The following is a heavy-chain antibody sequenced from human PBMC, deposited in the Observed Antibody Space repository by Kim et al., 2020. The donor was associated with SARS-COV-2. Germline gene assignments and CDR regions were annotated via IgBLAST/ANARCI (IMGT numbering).Heavy chain of an antibody. CDR1: GFTFSSYW. V-gene: IGHV3-7*01. CDR3: ARDRPLRGVAGKGPLDFVYYYYYGMDV. D-gene: IGHD6-19*01. Sequence: GGSLRLSCAASGFTFSSYWMSWVRQAPGKGLEWVANIKQDGSEKYYVDSVKGRFTISRDNAKNSPYLQMNSLRAEDTAVYYCARDRPLRGVAGKGPLDFVYYYYYGMDVWGQGTTVTVSS. CDR2: IKQDGSEK. J-gene: IGHJ6*02.